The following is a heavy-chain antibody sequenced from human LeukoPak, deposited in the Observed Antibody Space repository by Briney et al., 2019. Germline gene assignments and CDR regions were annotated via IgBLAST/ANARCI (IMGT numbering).Heavy chain of an antibody. V-gene: IGHV3-23*01. J-gene: IGHJ4*02. CDR1: GFTFSSYA. D-gene: IGHD2-21*02. CDR2: ISGRDDST. CDR3: AKDHANTPVVTN. Sequence: SGGSLRLSCAASGFTFSSYAMSWVRQAPGKGLEWVSAISGRDDSTYYADSVKGRFTFSRDNSKNTLYLQMNSLRAEDTAVYYCAKDHANTPVVTNWGQGILVSVSS.